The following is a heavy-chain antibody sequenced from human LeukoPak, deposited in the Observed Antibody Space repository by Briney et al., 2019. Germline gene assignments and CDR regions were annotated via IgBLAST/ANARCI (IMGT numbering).Heavy chain of an antibody. Sequence: GGSLRLSCAASGFTFSSYSMNWVRQAPGQGLDWVSSNHSNSNYISYADSVKGRFTISRDKAKHSLHLQMNSLRAEDTAVYSCARDGIINYYYMDVWGKGTTVTVSS. J-gene: IGHJ6*03. CDR2: NHSNSNYI. CDR1: GFTFSSYS. CDR3: ARDGIINYYYMDV. D-gene: IGHD3-16*01. V-gene: IGHV3-21*01.